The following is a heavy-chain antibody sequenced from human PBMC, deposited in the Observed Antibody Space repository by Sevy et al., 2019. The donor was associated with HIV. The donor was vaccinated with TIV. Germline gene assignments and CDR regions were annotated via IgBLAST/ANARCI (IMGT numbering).Heavy chain of an antibody. Sequence: GGSLRLSCAASAFTFSSYSMNWVRQAPGKGLEWVSYISSSTSTIYYADSVKGRFTFSRDNAKNSLYLQMNSLRAEDTAVYYCARLSGYSSSWSYFDYWGQGTLVTVSS. CDR1: AFTFSSYS. D-gene: IGHD6-13*01. V-gene: IGHV3-48*01. J-gene: IGHJ4*02. CDR3: ARLSGYSSSWSYFDY. CDR2: ISSSTSTI.